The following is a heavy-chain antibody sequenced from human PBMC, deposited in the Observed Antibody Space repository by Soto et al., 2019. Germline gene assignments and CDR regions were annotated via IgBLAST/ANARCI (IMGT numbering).Heavy chain of an antibody. CDR2: INPHSGVT. CDR1: GYTFTDHS. D-gene: IGHD4-4*01. Sequence: QVHLVQSGAEVKKPGASVKVSCKASGYTFTDHSLHWVRQAPGQGLEWMGWINPHSGVTVSAENFEGRVTLTRDTSINTAYMEMGWLRSDDTPIYYCALEMSTVTYFHYWGQGTLLTVSS. J-gene: IGHJ4*02. CDR3: ALEMSTVTYFHY. V-gene: IGHV1-2*02.